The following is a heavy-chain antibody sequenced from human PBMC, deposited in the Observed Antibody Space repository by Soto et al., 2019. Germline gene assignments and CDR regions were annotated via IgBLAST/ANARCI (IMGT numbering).Heavy chain of an antibody. CDR3: ARERGDYYESSGDLGY. Sequence: SETLSLTCTVSGGSISSSSYYWGWIRQPPGKGLEWIGSIYYSGSTYYNPSLKSRVTISVDTSKNQFSLKLSSVTAADTAVYYCARERGDYYESSGDLGYWGEGTLVTVSS. D-gene: IGHD3-22*01. CDR1: GGSISSSSYY. J-gene: IGHJ4*02. CDR2: IYYSGST. V-gene: IGHV4-39*01.